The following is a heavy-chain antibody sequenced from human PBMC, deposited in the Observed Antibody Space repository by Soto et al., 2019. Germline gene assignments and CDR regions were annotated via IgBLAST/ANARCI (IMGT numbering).Heavy chain of an antibody. CDR2: FDPEDGET. CDR3: ATEEYYDSSGYFPA. Sequence: EASVKVSCKVSGYTLTELSMHWVRRAPGKGLEWMGGFDPEDGETIYAQKFQGRVTMTEDTSTDTAYMELSSLRSEDTAVYYCATEEYYDSSGYFPAWGQGTLVTVSS. D-gene: IGHD3-22*01. CDR1: GYTLTELS. J-gene: IGHJ4*02. V-gene: IGHV1-24*01.